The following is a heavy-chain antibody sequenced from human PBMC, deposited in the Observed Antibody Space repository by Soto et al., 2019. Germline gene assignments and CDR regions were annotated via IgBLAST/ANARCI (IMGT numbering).Heavy chain of an antibody. J-gene: IGHJ3*02. D-gene: IGHD2-8*01. CDR2: ISTYNGNT. Sequence: QVQLVQSGPEVKKPGASVKVSCKTSGYTFISFAITWVRQAPGQGLEWMGWISTYNGNTNDPPKLQGRVTMTTDTSTSTAYMELRSLSSHDPAVYYCARERLVYIYAFDIWGQGTMVTVSS. CDR1: GYTFISFA. CDR3: ARERLVYIYAFDI. V-gene: IGHV1-18*01.